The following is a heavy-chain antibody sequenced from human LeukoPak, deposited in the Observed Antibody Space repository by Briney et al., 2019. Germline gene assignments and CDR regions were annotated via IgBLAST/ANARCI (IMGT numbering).Heavy chain of an antibody. V-gene: IGHV1-69*13. CDR3: ARGPSYGDSTPDY. Sequence: GASVKVSCKASGGTFSNYAISWVRQAPGQGLEWMGAIIPIFGTANYAQKFQGRVTITADESTSTAYMELSSLRSEDTAVYYCARGPSYGDSTPDYWGQGTLVTVSS. CDR1: GGTFSNYA. J-gene: IGHJ4*02. CDR2: IIPIFGTA. D-gene: IGHD4-17*01.